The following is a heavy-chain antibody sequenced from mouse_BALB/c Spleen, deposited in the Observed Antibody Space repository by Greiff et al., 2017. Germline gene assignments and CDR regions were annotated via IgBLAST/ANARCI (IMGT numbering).Heavy chain of an antibody. Sequence: EVKLVESGGGLVKPGGSLKLSCAASGFTFSSYAMSWVRQTPEKRLEWVASISSGGSTYYPDSVKGRFTISRDNARNILYLQMSSLRSEDTAMYYCARGATMITTQAMDYWGQGTSVTVSS. J-gene: IGHJ4*01. CDR1: GFTFSSYA. V-gene: IGHV5-6-5*01. D-gene: IGHD2-4*01. CDR2: ISSGGST. CDR3: ARGATMITTQAMDY.